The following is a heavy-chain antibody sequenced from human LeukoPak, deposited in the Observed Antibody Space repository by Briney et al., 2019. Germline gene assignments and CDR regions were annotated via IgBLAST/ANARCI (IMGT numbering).Heavy chain of an antibody. V-gene: IGHV4-4*02. D-gene: IGHD3-22*01. CDR3: TREDRPFCPFAY. CDR1: GGSIDITNY. CDR2: ISHDGTT. Sequence: SETPSLTCGVSGGSIDITNYWSWVRQAPGKGLEWIGEISHDGTTNYNPSLRSRVAMSFDRANNQFSLSLTSVTAADTAVYYCTREDRPFCPFAYWGQGVLVTVSS. J-gene: IGHJ4*02.